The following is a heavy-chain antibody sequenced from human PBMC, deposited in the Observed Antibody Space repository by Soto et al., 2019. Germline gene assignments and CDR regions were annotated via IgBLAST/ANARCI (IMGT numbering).Heavy chain of an antibody. Sequence: GGSLRLSCAASGVTFSRYAMHWVRQAPGEGLEWVAVISYDGSNEYYADSVKGRFTISRDNSKNTLHLQMNSLRTEDTAVYYCARDRVLTSVRLKGYYFAYWGPGTLVSVSP. CDR2: ISYDGSNE. V-gene: IGHV3-30-3*01. J-gene: IGHJ4*02. D-gene: IGHD6-6*01. CDR1: GVTFSRYA. CDR3: ARDRVLTSVRLKGYYFAY.